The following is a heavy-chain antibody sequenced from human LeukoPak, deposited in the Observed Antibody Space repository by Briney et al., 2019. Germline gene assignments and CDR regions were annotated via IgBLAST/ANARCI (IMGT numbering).Heavy chain of an antibody. CDR3: ARGGYCSSTSCYTEMAAAGNGEAY. Sequence: EGSLRLSCAASGFTFSSYSMNWVRQAPGKGLAWVSSINSTNSNIYYADSVKGRFTSYRDNAKNSLYLQMNSLRAEDTAVYYCARGGYCSSTSCYTEMAAAGNGEAYWGQGTLVTVSS. D-gene: IGHD2-2*02. V-gene: IGHV3-21*01. CDR2: INSTNSNI. J-gene: IGHJ4*02. CDR1: GFTFSSYS.